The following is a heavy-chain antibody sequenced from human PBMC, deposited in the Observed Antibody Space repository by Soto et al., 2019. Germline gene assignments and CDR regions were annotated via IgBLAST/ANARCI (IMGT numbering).Heavy chain of an antibody. CDR2: MNPNSGNT. V-gene: IGHV1-8*01. CDR1: GYAFTSSD. Sequence: QVQLVQSGAEVKKPGASVKVSCKTSGYAFTSSDIHWVRQASGQGLEWMGWMNPNSGNTGYARQFHGRVSMTRTTSISTAYMDLRSLTSDDTAIYSCARVSLVVRGLELDYWGQGTLVTVSS. J-gene: IGHJ4*02. CDR3: ARVSLVVRGLELDY. D-gene: IGHD3-10*02.